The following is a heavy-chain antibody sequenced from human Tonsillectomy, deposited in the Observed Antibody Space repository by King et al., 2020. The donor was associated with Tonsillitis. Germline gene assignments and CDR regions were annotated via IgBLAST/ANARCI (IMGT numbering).Heavy chain of an antibody. V-gene: IGHV3-21*01. Sequence: VQLVESGGGLVKPGGSLRLSCVASGFTFSSYSMNWVRQAPGKGLEWVSSISSSSSYIYYADSVKGRFTISRDNAKNSLYLQMNSLRAEDTAVYYCASGGNCGGECYSSENAFDIWGQGTMVTVSS. CDR2: ISSSSSYI. J-gene: IGHJ3*02. CDR3: ASGGNCGGECYSSENAFDI. D-gene: IGHD2-21*01. CDR1: GFTFSSYS.